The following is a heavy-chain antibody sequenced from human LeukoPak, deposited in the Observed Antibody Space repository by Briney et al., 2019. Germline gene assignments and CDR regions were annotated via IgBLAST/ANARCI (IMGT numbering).Heavy chain of an antibody. V-gene: IGHV3-74*01. D-gene: IGHD5-24*01. CDR3: ARSREPGRDVDY. Sequence: GGSLRLSCSASGFTFSSYWGEWVRHVPGKGRVWGSSISSAGNSSAYADSVKGGFTIFRYIAKNTVYLQMKNVRADDTAVYDCARSREPGRDVDYWGQGTLVTVSS. CDR2: ISSAGNSS. CDR1: GFTFSSYW. J-gene: IGHJ4*02.